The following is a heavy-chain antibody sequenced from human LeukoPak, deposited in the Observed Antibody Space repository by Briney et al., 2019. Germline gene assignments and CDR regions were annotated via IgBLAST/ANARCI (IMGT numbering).Heavy chain of an antibody. J-gene: IGHJ4*02. CDR2: INPSGGTT. CDR1: GYTFTSNY. D-gene: IGHD6-6*01. CDR3: ARRQSSYYFDY. V-gene: IGHV1-46*01. Sequence: ASVKVSCKASGYTFTSNYMHWVRQATGQGLEWMGVINPSGGTTTYAQKFQGRVTMTRDTSTSTVYLELSSLRSEDTAVYYCARRQSSYYFDYWGQGTLVTVSS.